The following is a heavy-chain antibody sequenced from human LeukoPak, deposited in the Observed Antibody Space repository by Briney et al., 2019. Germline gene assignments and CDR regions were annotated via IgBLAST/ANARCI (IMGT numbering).Heavy chain of an antibody. D-gene: IGHD3-22*01. J-gene: IGHJ4*02. Sequence: PSETLSLTCAVYGGSFSGYYWSWIRQPPGKGLEWIGEINHSGSTNYNPSLKSRVTISVDTSKNQFPLKLSSVTAADTVVYYCAGGNYYDSSGYYFPFDYWGQGTLVTVSS. V-gene: IGHV4-34*01. CDR3: AGGNYYDSSGYYFPFDY. CDR1: GGSFSGYY. CDR2: INHSGST.